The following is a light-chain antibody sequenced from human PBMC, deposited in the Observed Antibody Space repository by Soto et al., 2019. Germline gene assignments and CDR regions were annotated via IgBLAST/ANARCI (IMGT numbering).Light chain of an antibody. CDR1: QSISTY. CDR2: AAS. J-gene: IGKJ4*01. CDR3: QQSYTAPLT. V-gene: IGKV1-39*01. Sequence: DIQMTQSPSSLSASVGDRVTISYRASQSISTYLNWYQQKPGKAPDLLIYAASSLQSGVPPRFSGSGSGTDFTLTIMSLQPEDFATYYCQQSYTAPLTFGGGTKVEIK.